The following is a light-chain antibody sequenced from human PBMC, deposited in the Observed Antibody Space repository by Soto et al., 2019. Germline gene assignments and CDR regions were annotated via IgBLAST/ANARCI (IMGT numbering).Light chain of an antibody. V-gene: IGLV2-14*01. CDR3: SSYTSSSTHYV. J-gene: IGLJ1*01. CDR1: SSDVGGYNY. CDR2: DVS. Sequence: QSVLTQPASVSGSPGQSITISCTGTSSDVGGYNYVSWYQQHPGKAPKLMIYDVSNRPSGVSNRFPGSKSGNTASLTISGLQAEDEADYYCSSYTSSSTHYVFGTGTKVTVL.